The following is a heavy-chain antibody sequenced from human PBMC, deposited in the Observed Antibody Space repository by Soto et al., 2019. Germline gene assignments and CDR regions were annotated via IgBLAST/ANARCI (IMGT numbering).Heavy chain of an antibody. CDR3: ARMLPGYSSGWYGY. D-gene: IGHD6-19*01. Sequence: PGGSLRLSCAASGFTFSSYWMSWVRQAPGKGLEWVANIKQDGSEKYYVDSVKGRFTISGDNAKNSLYLQMNSLRAEDTAVYYCARMLPGYSSGWYGYWGQGTLVTVSS. V-gene: IGHV3-7*01. J-gene: IGHJ4*02. CDR2: IKQDGSEK. CDR1: GFTFSSYW.